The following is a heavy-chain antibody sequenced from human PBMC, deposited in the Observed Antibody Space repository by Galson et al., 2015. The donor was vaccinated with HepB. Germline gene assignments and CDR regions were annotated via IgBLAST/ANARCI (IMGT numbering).Heavy chain of an antibody. J-gene: IGHJ5*02. V-gene: IGHV1-2*04. Sequence: SVKASCKASGYTFTGYYMHWVRQAPGQGLEWMGWINPNSGGTNYAQKFQGWVTMTRDTSISTAYMELSRLRSDDTAVYYCAREGPAAGADNWFDPWGQGTLVTVSS. CDR2: INPNSGGT. CDR1: GYTFTGYY. CDR3: AREGPAAGADNWFDP. D-gene: IGHD6-13*01.